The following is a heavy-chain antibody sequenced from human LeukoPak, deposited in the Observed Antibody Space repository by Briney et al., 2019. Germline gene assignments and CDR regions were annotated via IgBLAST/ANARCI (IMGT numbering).Heavy chain of an antibody. CDR3: ARDRITMIVVVETNWFDP. CDR2: INPNSGGT. J-gene: IGHJ5*02. D-gene: IGHD3-22*01. CDR1: GYTFTGYY. V-gene: IGHV1-2*02. Sequence: ASVKVSCKASGYTFTGYYMHWVRQAPGQGLEWMGWINPNSGGTNYAQKFQGRVTMTRDTSISTAYMGLSRLRSDDTAVYYCARDRITMIVVVETNWFDPWGQGTLVTVSS.